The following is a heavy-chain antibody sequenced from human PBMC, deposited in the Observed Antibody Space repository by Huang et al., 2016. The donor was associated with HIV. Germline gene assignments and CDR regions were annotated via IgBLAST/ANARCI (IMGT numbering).Heavy chain of an antibody. J-gene: IGHJ4*02. CDR2: IYWDNEE. CDR3: VHRLRYGKWYVDY. V-gene: IGHV2-5*02. D-gene: IGHD6-13*01. Sequence: QITLKESGPTLVKPTQTLTLTCTFSGFSLTSSGVAVGVIRQPPGKALEWLALIYWDNEERCSPSLKTRLTSTKDTPKNEVVLTVTNMDPVDTATYYCVHRLRYGKWYVDYWGQGVLVTVSS. CDR1: GFSLTSSGVA.